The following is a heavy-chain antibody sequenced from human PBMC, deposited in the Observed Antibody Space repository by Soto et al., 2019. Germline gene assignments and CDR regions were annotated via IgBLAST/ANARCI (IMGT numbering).Heavy chain of an antibody. J-gene: IGHJ5*02. CDR2: IYYSGST. CDR3: ARHVPNCSGGSCFCDWFNP. Sequence: PSETMSLTCTVSGGSISSSSYYWGWIRQPQGKGLEWIGSIYYSGSTYYAPSLKRRVTISVCTSRTQYSLKRISLTAADSAVYYCARHVPNCSGGSCFCDWFNPLRQGTLVIVSS. D-gene: IGHD2-15*01. CDR1: GGSISSSSYY. V-gene: IGHV4-39*01.